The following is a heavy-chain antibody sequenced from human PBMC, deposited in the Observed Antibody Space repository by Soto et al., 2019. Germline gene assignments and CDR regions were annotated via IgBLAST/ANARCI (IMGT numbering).Heavy chain of an antibody. J-gene: IGHJ4*02. Sequence: QVQLQGSGPGQVKPSETLSLTYTVSGDSISDYFYWSWIRQPAGTGLEWIGRIYTDGTTKYNPSLKSRVTVSLDKSKDQFSRRLSSVTAADTAVYYFAREVRGGFTGIFDQWGRGSRVTVSS. CDR3: AREVRGGFTGIFDQ. V-gene: IGHV4-4*07. D-gene: IGHD2-15*01. CDR1: GDSISDYFY. CDR2: IYTDGTT.